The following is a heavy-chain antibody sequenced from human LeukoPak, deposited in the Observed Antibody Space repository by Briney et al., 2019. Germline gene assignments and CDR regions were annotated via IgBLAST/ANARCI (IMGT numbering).Heavy chain of an antibody. CDR1: GFTFSSYG. V-gene: IGHV3-30*18. CDR3: AKEKAAADQTFDY. D-gene: IGHD6-13*01. CDR2: ISYDGSNK. Sequence: GRSLRLSCAASGFTFSSYGMHRVRQAPGKGLEWVAVISYDGSNKYYADSVKGRFTISRDNSKNTLYLQMNSLRAEDTAVYYCAKEKAAADQTFDYWGQGTLVTVSS. J-gene: IGHJ4*02.